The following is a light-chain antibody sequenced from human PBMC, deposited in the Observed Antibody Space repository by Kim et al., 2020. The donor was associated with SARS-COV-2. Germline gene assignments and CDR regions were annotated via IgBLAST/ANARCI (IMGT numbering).Light chain of an antibody. CDR1: SLRSYY. V-gene: IGLV3-19*01. CDR3: NSRDTNDNVV. CDR2: GKN. Sequence: SSELTQDPAVSVALGQTVRITCQGDSLRSYYATWYQQKPGQAPILVIYGKNNRPSGIPDRFSGSSSGNTASLTITGTQAGDEAAYYCNSRDTNDNVVFGG. J-gene: IGLJ2*01.